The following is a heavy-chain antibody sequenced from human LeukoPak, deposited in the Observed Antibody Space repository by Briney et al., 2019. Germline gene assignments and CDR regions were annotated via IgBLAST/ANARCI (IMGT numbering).Heavy chain of an antibody. V-gene: IGHV1-69*13. CDR1: GGTFSSYA. Sequence: SVKVSCKASGGTFSSYAISWVRQAPGQGLEWMGGIIPIFGTANYAQKFQGRVTITADESTSTAYMELSSLRSEDTAVYYCARAHLGIAARPGAFDTWGQGTMVTVSS. CDR3: ARAHLGIAARPGAFDT. CDR2: IIPIFGTA. D-gene: IGHD6-6*01. J-gene: IGHJ3*02.